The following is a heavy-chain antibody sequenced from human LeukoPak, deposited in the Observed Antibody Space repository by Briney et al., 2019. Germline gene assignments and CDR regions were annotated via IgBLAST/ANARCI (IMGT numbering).Heavy chain of an antibody. J-gene: IGHJ4*02. CDR3: ARANFFYCSSTTCLFDY. V-gene: IGHV1-2*02. D-gene: IGHD2-2*01. Sequence: VASVKVSCKASGYTFTDYYMHWVRQAPGQGFEWMGWINPSSGDTNYAQKFQGRVTMTRDTSISTAHMELSRLRSDDTAVYYCARANFFYCSSTTCLFDYWGQGTLVIVSS. CDR2: INPSSGDT. CDR1: GYTFTDYY.